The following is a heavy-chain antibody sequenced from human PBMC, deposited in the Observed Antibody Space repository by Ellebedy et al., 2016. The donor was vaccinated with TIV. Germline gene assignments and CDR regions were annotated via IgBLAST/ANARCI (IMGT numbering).Heavy chain of an antibody. CDR1: GFIFSNYW. D-gene: IGHD2-15*01. J-gene: IGHJ3*02. V-gene: IGHV3-7*03. CDR3: ARDLGKAGCSPGSCYSSAFDI. Sequence: GESLKISCAASGFIFSNYWMSWVRQAPGKGLEWVANIRQDGDEKYYLNSVRGRFTISRDTAENSLYLQMNSLRADDTAMYYWARDLGKAGCSPGSCYSSAFDIWGQGTMVAVSS. CDR2: IRQDGDEK.